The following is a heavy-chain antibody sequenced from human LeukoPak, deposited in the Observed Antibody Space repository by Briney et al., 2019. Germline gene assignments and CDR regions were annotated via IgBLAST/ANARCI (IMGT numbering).Heavy chain of an antibody. CDR2: IDSSNSPI. V-gene: IGHV3-48*02. J-gene: IGHJ4*02. Sequence: QTGGSLRLSCAASGFTFSSYWMHWVRQAPGKGLEWVSYIDSSNSPIYYADSVKGRFTISRDNGKNSLYLQTNSLRDEDTAVYYCARDRCSGGSCYFDYWGQGTLVTVSS. CDR3: ARDRCSGGSCYFDY. CDR1: GFTFSSYW. D-gene: IGHD2-15*01.